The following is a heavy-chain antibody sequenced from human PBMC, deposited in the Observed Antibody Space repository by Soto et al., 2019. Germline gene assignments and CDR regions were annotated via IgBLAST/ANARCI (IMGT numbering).Heavy chain of an antibody. Sequence: PSETLSLTCTVSGGSISSGGYYWSWIRQHPGKGLEWIGYIYYSGSTYYNPSLKSRVTISVDTSKNQFSLKLSSVTAADTAVYYCARATLSDIVVVVAAHFDYWGQGTLVTVSS. CDR3: ARATLSDIVVVVAAHFDY. CDR2: IYYSGST. D-gene: IGHD2-15*01. CDR1: GGSISSGGYY. J-gene: IGHJ4*02. V-gene: IGHV4-31*03.